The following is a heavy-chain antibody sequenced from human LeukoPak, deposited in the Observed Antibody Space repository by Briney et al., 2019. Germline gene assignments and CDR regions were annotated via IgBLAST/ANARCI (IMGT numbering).Heavy chain of an antibody. J-gene: IGHJ3*02. CDR3: ARDPGDAFDI. CDR2: ISYDGSNK. CDR1: GFTFSSYA. V-gene: IGHV3-30-3*01. Sequence: GGSLRLSCAASGFTFSSYAMHWVRQAPGKGLEWVAVISYDGSNKYYADSVKGRFTISRDNSKNTLYLQMNSPRAEDTAVYYCARDPGDAFDIWGQGTMVTVSS. D-gene: IGHD3-10*01.